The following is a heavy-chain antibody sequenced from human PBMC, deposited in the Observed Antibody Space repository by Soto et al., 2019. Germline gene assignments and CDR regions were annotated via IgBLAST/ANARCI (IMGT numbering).Heavy chain of an antibody. J-gene: IGHJ1*01. CDR3: ARDRIAVAGNPESSQH. CDR1: GFTVSSIY. V-gene: IGHV3-66*01. D-gene: IGHD6-19*01. CDR2: IYSGGST. Sequence: EVQLVESGGGLVQPGGSLRLSCEASGFTVSSIYMSLVRQAPGKGLEWVSVIYSGGSTYYADSVKGRFTISRDNSKNTLYLQMNSLRAEDTAVYYCARDRIAVAGNPESSQHWGQGTLVTVSS.